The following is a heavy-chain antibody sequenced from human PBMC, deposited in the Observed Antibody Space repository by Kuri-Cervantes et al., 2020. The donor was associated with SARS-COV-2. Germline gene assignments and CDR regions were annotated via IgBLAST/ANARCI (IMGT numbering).Heavy chain of an antibody. J-gene: IGHJ3*02. Sequence: GGCLRLSCAASRFTFSSYAMHWVRQAPGKGLEWVAVISYDGSNKYYADSVKGRFTISRDNSKNTLYLQMNSLRAEDTAVYYCARDGRGDSASRAAFDIWGQGTMVTVSS. CDR3: ARDGRGDSASRAAFDI. CDR2: ISYDGSNK. D-gene: IGHD2-21*01. V-gene: IGHV3-30-3*01. CDR1: RFTFSSYA.